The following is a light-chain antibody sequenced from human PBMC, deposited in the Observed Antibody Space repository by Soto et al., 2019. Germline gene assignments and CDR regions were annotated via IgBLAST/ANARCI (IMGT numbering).Light chain of an antibody. V-gene: IGLV2-8*01. CDR3: SSYAGNNNLV. CDR2: EVN. CDR1: SSDVGGYNY. Sequence: QSALTQPPSASGSPGQSVTISCTGTSSDVGGYNYVSWYQQHPGKAPKLMIYEVNKRPSGVPDRFSGSKSDNTASLTVSGLQAEDEGDYYCSSYAGNNNLVFGGGTKLTVL. J-gene: IGLJ2*01.